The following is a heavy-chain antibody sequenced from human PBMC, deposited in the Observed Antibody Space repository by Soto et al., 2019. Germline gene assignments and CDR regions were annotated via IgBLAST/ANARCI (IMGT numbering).Heavy chain of an antibody. CDR3: AKDPDAGVLVPVAIGCEP. J-gene: IGHJ5*02. Sequence: PGGTLRLSCAPSGLPSSDYAMNWVRPGPGQGLEWVSASSGSGGSAYDADSVKGRFTISRDNSKNTRDLQMNSLRADDSGVYYCAKDPDAGVLVPVAIGCEPRGTGTL. D-gene: IGHD2-2*01. V-gene: IGHV3-23*01. CDR1: GLPSSDYA. CDR2: SSGSGGSA.